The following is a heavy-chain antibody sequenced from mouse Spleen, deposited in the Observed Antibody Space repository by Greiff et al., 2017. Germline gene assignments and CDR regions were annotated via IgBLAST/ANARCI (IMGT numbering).Heavy chain of an antibody. Sequence: EVQGVESGGGLVKPGGSLKLSCAASGFTFSSYAMSWVRQTPEKRLEWVASISSGGSTYYPDSVKGRFTISRDNARNILYLQMSSLRSEDTAMYYCARGLRDGVYYAMDYWGQGTSVTVSS. J-gene: IGHJ4*01. D-gene: IGHD2-12*01. CDR2: ISSGGST. V-gene: IGHV5-6-5*01. CDR1: GFTFSSYA. CDR3: ARGLRDGVYYAMDY.